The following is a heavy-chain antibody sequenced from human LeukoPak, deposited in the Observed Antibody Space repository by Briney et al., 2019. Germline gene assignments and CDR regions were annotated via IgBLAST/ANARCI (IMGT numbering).Heavy chain of an antibody. Sequence: GGSLRLSCAASGFTFSSYWMTWVRQAPGKGLEWVAFIRYDGSNKYYADSVKGRFTISRDNSKNTLYLQMNSLRAEDTAVYYCAKDYLKMGFDWFDPWGQGTLVTVSS. D-gene: IGHD2-8*01. CDR1: GFTFSSYW. J-gene: IGHJ5*02. CDR3: AKDYLKMGFDWFDP. CDR2: IRYDGSNK. V-gene: IGHV3-30*02.